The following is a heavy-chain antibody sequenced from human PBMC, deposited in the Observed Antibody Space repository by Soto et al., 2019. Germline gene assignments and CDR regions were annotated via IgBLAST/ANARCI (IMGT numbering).Heavy chain of an antibody. CDR1: GYTFTSYG. CDR3: ARGSWFDDY. J-gene: IGHJ4*02. CDR2: ISAYNGNT. D-gene: IGHD3-10*01. Sequence: QVQLVQSGAEVKKPGASVKVSCKASGYTFTSYGISWVRQAPGQGLEGMGWISAYNGNTNYAQKLQGRVSRTKAPFTSTAYREPRSLRSDDTAVYYCARGSWFDDYWGQGTLVSVSS. V-gene: IGHV1-18*01.